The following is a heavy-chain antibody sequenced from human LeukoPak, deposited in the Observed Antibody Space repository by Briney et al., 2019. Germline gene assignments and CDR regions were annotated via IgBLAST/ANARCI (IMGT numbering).Heavy chain of an antibody. CDR3: ARDLVGGWDDSSGYYYGYFDY. D-gene: IGHD3-22*01. V-gene: IGHV3-30-3*01. CDR2: ISYDGNNK. Sequence: PGGSLRLSCAASGFTFAIYAMHWVRQAPGKGLEWVAVISYDGNNKYYADSVKGRFTISRDNSKNTLYLQMNSLRAEDTAVYYCARDLVGGWDDSSGYYYGYFDYWGQGTLATVSS. CDR1: GFTFAIYA. J-gene: IGHJ4*02.